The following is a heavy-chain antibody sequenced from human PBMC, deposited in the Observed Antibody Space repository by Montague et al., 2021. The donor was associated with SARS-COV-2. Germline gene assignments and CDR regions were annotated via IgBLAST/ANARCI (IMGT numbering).Heavy chain of an antibody. CDR2: IRHNGGT. D-gene: IGHD3-22*01. J-gene: IGHJ6*02. Sequence: SETLSLTCAVYGESFTDFFWNWIRQTPEKGLEWIGEIRHNGGTHYNPSLKSRVTISVDTSKNQVSLKLSSVTAADTAVYYCARDGGIGDSGSNTWSYYYYGMDVWGQGTTVTVSS. CDR3: ARDGGIGDSGSNTWSYYYYGMDV. V-gene: IGHV4-34*01. CDR1: GESFTDFF.